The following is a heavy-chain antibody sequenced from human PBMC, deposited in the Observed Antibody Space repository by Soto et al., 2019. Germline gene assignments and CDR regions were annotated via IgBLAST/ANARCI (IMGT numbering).Heavy chain of an antibody. CDR1: GGSSSGYY. J-gene: IGHJ4*02. V-gene: IGHV4-34*01. CDR3: ARGPAVTLPWDFIDS. Sequence: QEQLQQWGAGLLKPSETLSLTCVVYGGSSSGYYWSWIRQPPGKGLEWIGEINHSGNTNYNPSLKSRVTISIDTSKNQFSLKLNSVTAADTAVYYCARGPAVTLPWDFIDSWGQGTLVAVSS. D-gene: IGHD4-17*01. CDR2: INHSGNT.